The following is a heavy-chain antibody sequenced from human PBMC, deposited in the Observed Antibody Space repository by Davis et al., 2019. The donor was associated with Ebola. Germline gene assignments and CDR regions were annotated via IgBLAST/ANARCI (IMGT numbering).Heavy chain of an antibody. CDR2: INPSGGST. CDR3: ARATSVTMIVVVIGFDP. V-gene: IGHV1-46*01. CDR1: GYTFTSYY. D-gene: IGHD3-22*01. Sequence: AASVKVSCKASGYTFTSYYMHWVRQAPGQGLEWMGIINPSGGSTSYAQKFQGRVTMTRDTSTSTVYMELSSLRSEDTAVYYCARATSVTMIVVVIGFDPWGQGTLVTVSS. J-gene: IGHJ5*02.